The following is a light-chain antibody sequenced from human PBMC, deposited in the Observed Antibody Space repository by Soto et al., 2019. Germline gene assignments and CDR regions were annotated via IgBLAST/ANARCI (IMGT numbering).Light chain of an antibody. CDR1: QSVGSS. Sequence: EIVLTQSPATLSSSPGERATLSCRASQSVGSSLAWYQQKPGQAPRLLIYGASNRAGGIPARFSGSGSGTDFTLTISSLEPEDFAVYYCQQRSNWPVTFGQGTRLEIK. J-gene: IGKJ5*01. CDR3: QQRSNWPVT. V-gene: IGKV3-11*01. CDR2: GAS.